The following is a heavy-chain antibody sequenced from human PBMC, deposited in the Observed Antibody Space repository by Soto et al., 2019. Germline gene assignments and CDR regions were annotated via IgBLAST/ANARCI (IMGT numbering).Heavy chain of an antibody. D-gene: IGHD3-3*01. CDR2: IKASDGST. J-gene: IGHJ5*02. CDR1: GYTFTSSS. Sequence: GASVKVSCKASGYTFTSSSMHWVRRAPGQGLEWMGIIKASDGSTNYAQKFQGRVTMTRDTSTSTVYMDLSSLRSEDTAVYYCARGREDVLRFLEWNNNVDSKPNCVDPGX. V-gene: IGHV1-46*01. CDR3: ARGREDVLRFLEWNNNVDSKPNCVDP.